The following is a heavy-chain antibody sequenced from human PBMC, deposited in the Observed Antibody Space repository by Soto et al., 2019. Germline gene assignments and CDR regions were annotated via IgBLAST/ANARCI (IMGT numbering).Heavy chain of an antibody. J-gene: IGHJ4*02. CDR3: ARGRDYYDSSGYGPGFDY. CDR2: IYYSGST. Sequence: QVQLQESGPGLVKPSQTLSLTCTVSGGSISSGGYYWSWIRQHPGKGLQWIGYIYYSGSTYYNPSLKGRVTISVDTSKNQFSLKLSSVTAADTAVYYCARGRDYYDSSGYGPGFDYWGQGTLVTVSS. D-gene: IGHD3-22*01. CDR1: GGSISSGGYY. V-gene: IGHV4-31*03.